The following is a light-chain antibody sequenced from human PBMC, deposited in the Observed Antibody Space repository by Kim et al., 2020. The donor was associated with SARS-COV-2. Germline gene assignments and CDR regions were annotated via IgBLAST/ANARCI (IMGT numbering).Light chain of an antibody. V-gene: IGLV3-21*03. J-gene: IGLJ2*01. CDR3: RVWDGRTDHVV. CDR1: SIGTQG. CDR2: GDS. Sequence: PGKTARITRGGNSIGTQGVPCYLQKPGHPPVLVAYGDSDRPSGIPERFSGSDSGNTAPLTISRSEAGEDADYYCRVWDGRTDHVVFGGGTQLTVL.